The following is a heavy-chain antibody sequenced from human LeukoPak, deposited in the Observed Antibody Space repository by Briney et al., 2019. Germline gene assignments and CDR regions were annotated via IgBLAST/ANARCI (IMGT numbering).Heavy chain of an antibody. CDR2: ICTSGST. J-gene: IGHJ5*02. CDR1: GGSISSYY. V-gene: IGHV4-4*09. CDR3: ARQWVLNWFDP. Sequence: PSETLSLTCTVSGGSISSYYWSWIRQPPGKGLEWIGYICTSGSTNYNPSLKSRVTISVDTSKNQFSLKLSSVTAADTAVYYCARQWVLNWFDPWGQGTLVTVSS. D-gene: IGHD1-26*01.